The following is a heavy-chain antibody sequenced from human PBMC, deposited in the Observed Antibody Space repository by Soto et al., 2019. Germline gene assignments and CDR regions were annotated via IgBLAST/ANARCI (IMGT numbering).Heavy chain of an antibody. CDR2: IYYSAST. D-gene: IGHD3-3*01. J-gene: IGHJ4*02. CDR3: ARASAYYDFWSGYPALDY. Sequence: SETLSLTCTVSGGSISSGGYYWSWIRQHPGKGLEWIGYIYYSASTYYNPSLKIRVTISVDTSKNQFSLKLSSVTAADTAVYYCARASAYYDFWSGYPALDYWGQGTMVTVS. CDR1: GGSISSGGYY. V-gene: IGHV4-31*03.